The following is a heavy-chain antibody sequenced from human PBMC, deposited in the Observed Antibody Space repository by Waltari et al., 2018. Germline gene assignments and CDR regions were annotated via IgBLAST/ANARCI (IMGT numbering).Heavy chain of an antibody. Sequence: QVQLQESGPGLVKPSETLSLTCAVSGYSISSGYYWGWIRQPPGKGLEWIGSIYHSGCTSYNPSLKSRVTRSVDTSKNQFSLMLSAVTAADTAVYDCARGGGGPVATIPEIFDYWGQGTLVTVSS. D-gene: IGHD5-12*01. V-gene: IGHV4-38-2*01. CDR3: ARGGGGPVATIPEIFDY. CDR2: IYHSGCT. J-gene: IGHJ4*02. CDR1: GYSISSGYY.